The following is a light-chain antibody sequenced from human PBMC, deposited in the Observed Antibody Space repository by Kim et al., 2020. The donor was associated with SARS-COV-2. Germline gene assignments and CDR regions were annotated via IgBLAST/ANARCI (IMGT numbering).Light chain of an antibody. CDR1: QRVDSKF. V-gene: IGKV3-20*01. CDR3: QQDDESRTFA. CDR2: GAS. Sequence: ETVLTQSPGTLSLSPGERATLSCRASQRVDSKFLAWYQQTPGQAPRLLIYGASSRASGIPDRFSGSGSGTDFTLTISRLEPEDFAVYYCQQDDESRTFAFGQGTKLEIK. J-gene: IGKJ2*01.